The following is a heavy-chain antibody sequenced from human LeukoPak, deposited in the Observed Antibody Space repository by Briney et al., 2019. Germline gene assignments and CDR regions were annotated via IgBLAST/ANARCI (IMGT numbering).Heavy chain of an antibody. D-gene: IGHD6-13*01. Sequence: PGGSLRLSCSASGFTFSSYAMHWVRQAPGKGLEYVSAISSNGGSTYYADPVKGRFTISRDNSKNTLYLQMSSLRAEDTAVYYCVKVGGDSGSYSSSWYYFDYWGQGTLVTVSS. CDR2: ISSNGGST. CDR3: VKVGGDSGSYSSSWYYFDY. CDR1: GFTFSSYA. V-gene: IGHV3-64D*06. J-gene: IGHJ4*02.